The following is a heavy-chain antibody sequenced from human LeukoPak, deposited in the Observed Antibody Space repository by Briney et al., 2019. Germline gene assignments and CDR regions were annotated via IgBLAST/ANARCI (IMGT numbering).Heavy chain of an antibody. J-gene: IGHJ4*02. D-gene: IGHD7-27*01. CDR1: GFTFTNYG. V-gene: IGHV3-23*01. CDR3: VQDWAWGAFGY. CDR2: ITPDAGRT. Sequence: GVSLRLSCAASGFTFTNYGMNWVRQAPGKGLEWVSGITPDAGRTYYADSVKGRFTIYRDNSKNTVYLQMNSLGAEDTAVYYCVQDWAWGAFGYWGQGTLVTVSS.